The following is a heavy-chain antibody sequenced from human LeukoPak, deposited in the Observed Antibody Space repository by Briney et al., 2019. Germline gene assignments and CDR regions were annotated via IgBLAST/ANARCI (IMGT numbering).Heavy chain of an antibody. Sequence: GGSLRLSCAASGFTFSSYWMSWVRQAPGKGLEWVANIKQDGSEKYYVDSVKGRFTISRDNSKNTLYLQMNSLRAEDTAVYYCARDYTVNDSSGYFAIDYWGQGTLVTVSS. CDR1: GFTFSSYW. D-gene: IGHD3-22*01. CDR2: IKQDGSEK. V-gene: IGHV3-7*03. CDR3: ARDYTVNDSSGYFAIDY. J-gene: IGHJ4*02.